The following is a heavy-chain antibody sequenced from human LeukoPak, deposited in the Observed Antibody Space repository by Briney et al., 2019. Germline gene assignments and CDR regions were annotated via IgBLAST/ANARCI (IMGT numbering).Heavy chain of an antibody. CDR1: GYTFTSYA. J-gene: IGHJ4*02. Sequence: ASVKVSCKASGYTFTSYAMQWVRQAPGQGLEWMGWINPNSGGTNYAQKFQGRVTMTRDTSISTAYMELSRLRSDDTAVYYCARETIAAARIFWDWGQGTLVTVSS. D-gene: IGHD6-13*01. CDR3: ARETIAAARIFWD. CDR2: INPNSGGT. V-gene: IGHV1-2*02.